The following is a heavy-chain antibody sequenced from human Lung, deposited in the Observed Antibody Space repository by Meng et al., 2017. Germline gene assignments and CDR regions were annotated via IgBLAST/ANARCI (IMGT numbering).Heavy chain of an antibody. CDR2: INSSGDYT. CDR3: ARDVRLLEAYFDY. V-gene: IGHV1-46*03. J-gene: IGHJ4*02. CDR1: RYTFTSYY. D-gene: IGHD6-25*01. Sequence: QVQLVQSGAEVKKPGASGKVSCKASRYTFTSYYIHWVRQAPGQGLEWMGLINSSGDYTRYAQRFQGRVTMTRDTSTSTVYMELSSLRSEDTAVYFCARDVRLLEAYFDYWGQGTLVTVSS.